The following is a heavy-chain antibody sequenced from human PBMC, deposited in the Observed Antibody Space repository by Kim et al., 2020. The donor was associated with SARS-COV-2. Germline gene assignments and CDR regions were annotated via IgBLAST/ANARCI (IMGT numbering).Heavy chain of an antibody. J-gene: IGHJ4*02. V-gene: IGHV3-23*01. CDR2: ISGSGGST. Sequence: GGSLRLSCAASGFTFSSYAMSWVRQAPGKGLEWVSAISGSGGSTYYADSVKGRFTISRDNSKNTLYLQMNSLRAEDTAVYYCAKDRRGGYGSGSYARFDYWGQGTLVTVSS. D-gene: IGHD3-10*01. CDR1: GFTFSSYA. CDR3: AKDRRGGYGSGSYARFDY.